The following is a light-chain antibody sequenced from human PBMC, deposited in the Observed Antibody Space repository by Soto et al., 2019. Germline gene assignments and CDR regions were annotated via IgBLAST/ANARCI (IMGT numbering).Light chain of an antibody. CDR2: EVS. Sequence: SALTQPASVSGSPGQSITISCTGTSSDVGAYNYVSWYQQHPGKAPKLMIFEVSDRLSGVSNRFSGSKSGNTASLTISGLQAEDEADYYCSSYTSSNTLVFGGGTKLTVL. CDR3: SSYTSSNTLV. V-gene: IGLV2-14*01. J-gene: IGLJ2*01. CDR1: SSDVGAYNY.